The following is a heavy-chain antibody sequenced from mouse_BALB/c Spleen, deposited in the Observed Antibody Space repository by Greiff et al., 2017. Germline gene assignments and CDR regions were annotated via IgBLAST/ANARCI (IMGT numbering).Heavy chain of an antibody. V-gene: IGHV5-6*01. CDR1: GFTFSSYG. CDR2: ISSGGSYT. CDR3: ARYGNYVDY. D-gene: IGHD2-10*02. Sequence: DVQLVESGGDLVKPGGSRKLSCAASGFTFSSYGMSWVRQTPDKRLEWVATISSGGSYTYYPDSVKGRFTISRDNAKNTLYLQMSSLKSEDTAMYYCARYGNYVDYWGQGTTLTVSS. J-gene: IGHJ2*01.